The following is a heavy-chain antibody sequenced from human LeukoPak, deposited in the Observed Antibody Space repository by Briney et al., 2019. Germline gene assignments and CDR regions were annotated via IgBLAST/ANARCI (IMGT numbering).Heavy chain of an antibody. CDR3: ARAYYDFWSGYSVLKY. J-gene: IGHJ4*02. Sequence: GGSLRLSCAASGFTFDGYAMHWVRQAPGKGLEWVSRISWNSGSIGYADSVKGRFTISRDNAKNSLYLQMNSLRAEDTALYYCARAYYDFWSGYSVLKYWGQGTLVTVSS. V-gene: IGHV3-9*01. CDR1: GFTFDGYA. CDR2: ISWNSGSI. D-gene: IGHD3-3*01.